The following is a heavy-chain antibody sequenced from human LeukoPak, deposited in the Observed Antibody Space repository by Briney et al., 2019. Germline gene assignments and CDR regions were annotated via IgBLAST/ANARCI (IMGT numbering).Heavy chain of an antibody. J-gene: IGHJ4*02. CDR3: ARGGLVVTAIKEGDYFDY. Sequence: SQTLSLTCAVSGGSISSGGYSWSWIRQPPGKGLEWIGYIYHSGSTYYNPSLKSRVTISVDRSKNQFSLKLSSVTAADTAVYYCARGGLVVTAIKEGDYFDYWGQGTLVTVSS. V-gene: IGHV4-30-2*01. CDR2: IYHSGST. CDR1: GGSISSGGYS. D-gene: IGHD2-21*02.